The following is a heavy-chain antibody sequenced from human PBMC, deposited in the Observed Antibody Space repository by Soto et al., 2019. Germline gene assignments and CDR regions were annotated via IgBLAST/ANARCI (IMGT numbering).Heavy chain of an antibody. V-gene: IGHV4-39*01. CDR3: ARHRFAAALGDWFDP. Sequence: QLQLQESGPGLVKPSETLSLTCTVSGGSISSSSYYWGWIRQPPGKGLEWIGSIYYSGSTYYNPSLKRRVTISVDTSKNQFSLKLSSVTAADTAVYYCARHRFAAALGDWFDPWGQGTLVTVSS. D-gene: IGHD2-2*01. CDR1: GGSISSSSYY. J-gene: IGHJ5*02. CDR2: IYYSGST.